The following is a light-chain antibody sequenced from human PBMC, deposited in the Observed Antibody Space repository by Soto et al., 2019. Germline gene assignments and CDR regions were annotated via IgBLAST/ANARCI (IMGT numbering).Light chain of an antibody. V-gene: IGKV3-11*01. Sequence: EIVLTQSPATLSLSPGERATLSCRASQSVSSYLAWYQQKHGQAPRLLIYDASDMATGIPTRFSGSGSGTDITLTISGLEADDFAVYYCQQRSNGPPITVGQGTRLEIK. CDR1: QSVSSY. J-gene: IGKJ5*01. CDR2: DAS. CDR3: QQRSNGPPIT.